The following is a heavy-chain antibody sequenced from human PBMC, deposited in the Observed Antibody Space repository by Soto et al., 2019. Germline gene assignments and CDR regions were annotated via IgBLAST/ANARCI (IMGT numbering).Heavy chain of an antibody. CDR1: GVGFSNYG. CDR3: ATDPRGPDY. CDR2: ISASGDST. J-gene: IGHJ4*02. Sequence: VHLLESGGGLVQPGGSLKLSCATSGVGFSNYGMSWVRQAPGKGLEWVSGISASGDSTYYADPVKGRFTISGDNSKRTLYLQMNSLRAEDTAIYYCATDPRGPDYWGQGTRVTVS. V-gene: IGHV3-23*01.